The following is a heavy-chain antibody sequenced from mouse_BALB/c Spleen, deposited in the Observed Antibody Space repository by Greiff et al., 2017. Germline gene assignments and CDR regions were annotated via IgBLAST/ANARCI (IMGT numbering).Heavy chain of an antibody. CDR2: ISSGGST. D-gene: IGHD2-4*01. CDR1: GFTFSSYA. J-gene: IGHJ4*01. Sequence: EVKLMESGGGLVKPGGSLKLSCAASGFTFSSYAMSWVRQTPEKRLEWVASISSGGSTYYPDSVKGRFTISRDNARNILYLQMSSLRSEDTAMYYCARGERITTPYYYAMDYWGQGTSVTVSS. V-gene: IGHV5-6-5*01. CDR3: ARGERITTPYYYAMDY.